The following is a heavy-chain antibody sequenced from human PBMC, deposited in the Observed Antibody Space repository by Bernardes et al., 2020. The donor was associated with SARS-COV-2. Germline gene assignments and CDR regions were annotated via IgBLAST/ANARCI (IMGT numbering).Heavy chain of an antibody. CDR3: AGGMAGSGLGY. D-gene: IGHD3-10*01. J-gene: IGHJ4*02. CDR1: GASITSGDYY. Sequence: SETLSLTCSVSGASITSGDYYWNWIRQPPGKGLEWIAYIFYRGGTYYNPSLRGRFTTSVDTSKNQLSLNLTSLTAADTAVYYCAGGMAGSGLGYWGQGTLVTVSS. CDR2: IFYRGGT. V-gene: IGHV4-30-4*01.